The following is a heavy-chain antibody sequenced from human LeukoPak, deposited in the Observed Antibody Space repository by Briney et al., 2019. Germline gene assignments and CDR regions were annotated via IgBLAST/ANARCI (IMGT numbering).Heavy chain of an antibody. CDR2: IIPIFGTA. CDR3: AGGGHYDSSGYHLSEYFQH. D-gene: IGHD3-22*01. V-gene: IGHV1-69*05. CDR1: GGTFSSYA. J-gene: IGHJ1*01. Sequence: ASVKVSCKASGGTFSSYAISWVRQAPGQGLEWMGGIIPIFGTANYAQKFQGRVTITTDESTSTAYTELSSLRSEDTAVYYCAGGGHYDSSGYHLSEYFQHWGQGTLVTVSS.